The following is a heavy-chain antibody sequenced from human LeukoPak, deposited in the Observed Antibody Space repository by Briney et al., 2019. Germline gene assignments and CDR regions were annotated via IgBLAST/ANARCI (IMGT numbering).Heavy chain of an antibody. CDR2: IYNAGRT. J-gene: IGHJ4*02. CDR3: AKDLGGSTEFDY. V-gene: IGHV3-53*01. CDR1: GFTVSSDY. D-gene: IGHD3-16*01. Sequence: GGSLRLSCAASGFTVSSDYMSWVRQAPGKGLEWVSVIYNAGRTYYADSVKGRFTISRDNSKNTLYLQMNSLRAEDTAVYYCAKDLGGSTEFDYWGQGTLVTVSS.